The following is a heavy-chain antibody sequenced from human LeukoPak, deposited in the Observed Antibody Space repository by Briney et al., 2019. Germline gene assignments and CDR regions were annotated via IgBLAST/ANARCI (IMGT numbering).Heavy chain of an antibody. D-gene: IGHD3-22*01. J-gene: IGHJ3*02. Sequence: QPGRSLRLSCAASGFNFSSYAMHWVRQAPGKGLEWVAVISYDGSNKYYADSVKGRFTISRDNSKNTLYLQMNSLRAEDTAVYYCARAGGHYYYDSSGYPGAFDIWGQGTMVTVSS. CDR2: ISYDGSNK. CDR1: GFNFSSYA. CDR3: ARAGGHYYYDSSGYPGAFDI. V-gene: IGHV3-30-3*01.